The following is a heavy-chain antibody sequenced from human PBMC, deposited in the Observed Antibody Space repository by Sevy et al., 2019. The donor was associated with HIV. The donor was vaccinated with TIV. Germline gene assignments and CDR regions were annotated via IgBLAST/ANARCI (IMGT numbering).Heavy chain of an antibody. V-gene: IGHV3-7*01. J-gene: IGHJ4*02. CDR3: ASRMQFWSGYSGPFDY. CDR1: GFTFSSYW. D-gene: IGHD3-3*02. CDR2: IKQDGSEK. Sequence: GGSLRLSCAASGFTFSSYWMSWVRQAPGKGLEWVANIKQDGSEKYYVDSVKGRFTISRDKAKNSLYLQMNSLRAEDTAVYYCASRMQFWSGYSGPFDYWGQGTLVTVSS.